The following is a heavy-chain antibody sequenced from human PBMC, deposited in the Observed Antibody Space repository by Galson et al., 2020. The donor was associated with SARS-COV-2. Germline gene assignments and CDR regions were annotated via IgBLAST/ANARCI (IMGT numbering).Heavy chain of an antibody. J-gene: IGHJ3*02. D-gene: IGHD1-26*01. CDR2: ISYDGSNK. Sequence: GGSLRLSCAASGFTFSSYAMHWVRQAPGKGLEWVAVISYDGSNKYYADSVNGRFTISRDNSKNTLYLQMNSLRAEDTAVYYCARSYSGSYLSAFDIWGQGTMVTVSS. CDR3: ARSYSGSYLSAFDI. CDR1: GFTFSSYA. V-gene: IGHV3-30*04.